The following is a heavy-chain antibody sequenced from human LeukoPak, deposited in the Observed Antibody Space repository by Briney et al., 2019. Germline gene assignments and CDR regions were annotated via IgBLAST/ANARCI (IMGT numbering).Heavy chain of an antibody. J-gene: IGHJ3*02. CDR3: ARAPGGTYSFDM. CDR1: GFTFSNYL. D-gene: IGHD1-1*01. V-gene: IGHV3-74*01. CDR2: VKTDGSST. Sequence: GGSLRLSCAASGFTFSNYLMHWDRQAPGQGLVWVSRVKTDGSSTTYADSVKGRFTISRDNAKNTLYLQMNSLRAEDTAVYYCARAPGGTYSFDMWGQGTMVTVSS.